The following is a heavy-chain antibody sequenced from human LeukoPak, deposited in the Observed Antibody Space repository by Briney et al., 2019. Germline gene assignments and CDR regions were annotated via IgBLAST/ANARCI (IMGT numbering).Heavy chain of an antibody. CDR2: ISGNSGSL. CDR3: AKDSRWTFDY. Sequence: GGSLRLSCSASEFIFDDFAMHWVQQAPGKGLEWVSGISGNSGSLGYADSVKGRFTISRDNSKNTVYLQMNSLRGEDTAVYYCAKDSRWTFDYWGQGTLVIVSS. CDR1: EFIFDDFA. D-gene: IGHD6-13*01. J-gene: IGHJ4*02. V-gene: IGHV3-9*01.